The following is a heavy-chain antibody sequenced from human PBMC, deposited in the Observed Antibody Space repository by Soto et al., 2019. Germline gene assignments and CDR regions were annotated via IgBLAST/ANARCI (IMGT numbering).Heavy chain of an antibody. D-gene: IGHD3-10*01. CDR3: AKGQYWSGNLDY. V-gene: IGHV3-30*18. J-gene: IGHJ4*02. CDR2: ISYDGSNK. CDR1: GFTFSSYG. Sequence: QVQLVESGGGVVQPGRSLRLSCAASGFTFSSYGMHWVRQAPGKGLEWVAVISYDGSNKYYADSVKGRFTISRDNSKNTLYLQMNSLRAEDTAVYYCAKGQYWSGNLDYWGQGTLVTVSS.